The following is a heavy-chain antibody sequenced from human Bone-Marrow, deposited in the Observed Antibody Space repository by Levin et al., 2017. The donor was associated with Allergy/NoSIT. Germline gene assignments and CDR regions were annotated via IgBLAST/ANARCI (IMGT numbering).Heavy chain of an antibody. D-gene: IGHD1-26*01. V-gene: IGHV3-30-3*01. CDR2: ISYDGSNK. CDR3: ARVHDEGIVGALNFDY. Sequence: PGGSLRLSCAASGFTFSSYAMHWVRQAPGKGLEWVAVISYDGSNKYYADSVKGRFTISRDNSKNTLYLQMNSLRAEDTAVYYCARVHDEGIVGALNFDYWGQGTLVTVSS. CDR1: GFTFSSYA. J-gene: IGHJ4*02.